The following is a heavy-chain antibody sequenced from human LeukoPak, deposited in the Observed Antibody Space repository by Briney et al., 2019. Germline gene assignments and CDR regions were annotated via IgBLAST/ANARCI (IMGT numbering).Heavy chain of an antibody. D-gene: IGHD3-22*01. CDR2: IYYSGST. Sequence: PSPTLSLTCTVSGGSISSGDYYWSWIRQPPGKGLEWIGYIYYSGSTYYNPSLKSRVTISVDTSKNQFSLKLSSVTAADTAVYYCARDSDYYDSSGQKWGQGTMVTVSS. CDR3: ARDSDYYDSSGQK. J-gene: IGHJ3*01. V-gene: IGHV4-30-4*08. CDR1: GGSISSGDYY.